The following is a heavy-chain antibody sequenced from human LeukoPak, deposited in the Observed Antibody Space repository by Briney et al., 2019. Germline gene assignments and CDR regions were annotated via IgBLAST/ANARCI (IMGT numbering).Heavy chain of an antibody. CDR1: GFTFSSNP. Sequence: GGSLRLSCAASGFTFSSNPMAWVRQAPGKGLEWVSSISGSGGSTFFADSVKGRFTISRDNSKNTLYLQMNSLRAENTAVYYCARGGGDCGGDCFYYFAYWGQGTLVTVSS. CDR2: ISGSGGST. J-gene: IGHJ4*02. D-gene: IGHD2-21*02. CDR3: ARGGGDCGGDCFYYFAY. V-gene: IGHV3-23*01.